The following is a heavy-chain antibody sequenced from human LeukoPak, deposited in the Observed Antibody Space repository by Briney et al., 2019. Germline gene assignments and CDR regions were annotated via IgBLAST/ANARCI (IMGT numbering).Heavy chain of an antibody. D-gene: IGHD1-26*01. CDR3: AGRQGSYWSTDAFDI. Sequence: GESLQISCKGSGYSFTSYWIGWVRQMPGKGLEWMGIIYPGDSDTRYSPSFQGQVTISADKSISTAYLQWSSLKASDTAMYYCAGRQGSYWSTDAFDIWGQGTMVTVSS. CDR1: GYSFTSYW. J-gene: IGHJ3*02. V-gene: IGHV5-51*01. CDR2: IYPGDSDT.